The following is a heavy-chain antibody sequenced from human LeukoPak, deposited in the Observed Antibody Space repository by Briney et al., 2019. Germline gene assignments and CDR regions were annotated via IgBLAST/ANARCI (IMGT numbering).Heavy chain of an antibody. J-gene: IGHJ6*02. Sequence: GESLRISCKGSGYSFISYWISWVRQMPGKGLEWMGRIDPSDSYTNYSPSFQGHVTISADKSISTAYLQWSSLKASDTAMYYCARRGSSGWYPYEMDVWGQGTTVTVSS. CDR3: ARRGSSGWYPYEMDV. V-gene: IGHV5-10-1*01. D-gene: IGHD6-19*01. CDR2: IDPSDSYT. CDR1: GYSFISYW.